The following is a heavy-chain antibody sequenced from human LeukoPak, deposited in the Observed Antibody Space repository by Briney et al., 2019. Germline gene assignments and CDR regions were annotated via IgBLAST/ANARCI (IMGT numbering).Heavy chain of an antibody. D-gene: IGHD3-22*01. Sequence: SETLSLTCTVSGGSISNYYWSWIRQPPGKGVEWIGYIYYSGSTNYNPSLKSRVTISVDTSKNHFSLKLSSVTAADTALYYCAGSTSAYYFSAFDIWGQGTVVTVSS. CDR3: AGSTSAYYFSAFDI. V-gene: IGHV4-59*01. J-gene: IGHJ3*02. CDR2: IYYSGST. CDR1: GGSISNYY.